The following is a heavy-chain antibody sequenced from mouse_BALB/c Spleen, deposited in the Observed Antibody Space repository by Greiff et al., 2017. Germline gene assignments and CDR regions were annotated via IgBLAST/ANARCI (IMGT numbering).Heavy chain of an antibody. Sequence: EVQLVESGGDLVKPGGSLKLSCAASGFTFSSYGMSWVRQTPDKSLEWVATISSGGSYTYYPDSVKGRFTISRDNAKNTLYLQLSSLKSEDTAMYYCATGFDYWGQGTTLTVSS. V-gene: IGHV5-6*01. D-gene: IGHD4-1*01. CDR2: ISSGGSYT. CDR3: ATGFDY. J-gene: IGHJ2*01. CDR1: GFTFSSYG.